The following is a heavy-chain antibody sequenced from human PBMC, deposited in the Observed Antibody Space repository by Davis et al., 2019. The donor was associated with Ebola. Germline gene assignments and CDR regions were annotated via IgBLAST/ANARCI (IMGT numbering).Heavy chain of an antibody. CDR1: GFTFRGSA. V-gene: IGHV1-2*04. J-gene: IGHJ6*02. Sequence: GGSLRLSCAASGFTFRGSAMHWVRQAPGQGLEWLGWINPNSGGTNYAQKFQGWFTMTRDTSISTAYMDLSRLRSDDTAVDYCARGGYSHGYYYNGMDVWGQGTTVTVSS. D-gene: IGHD5-18*01. CDR2: INPNSGGT. CDR3: ARGGYSHGYYYNGMDV.